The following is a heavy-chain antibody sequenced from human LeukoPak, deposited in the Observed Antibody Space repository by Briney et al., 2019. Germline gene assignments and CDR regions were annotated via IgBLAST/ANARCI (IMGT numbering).Heavy chain of an antibody. Sequence: GGSLRLSCAASEFSFSSSGMHWVRQAPGKGLEWVTFIRNDGSKKYYADSVKGRFTISRDDSKNTLYLQMNSLRAEDTAVYYCAKGDSYGYVRWGQGTLVTVSS. CDR2: IRNDGSKK. CDR1: EFSFSSSG. J-gene: IGHJ4*02. V-gene: IGHV3-30*02. CDR3: AKGDSYGYVR. D-gene: IGHD5-18*01.